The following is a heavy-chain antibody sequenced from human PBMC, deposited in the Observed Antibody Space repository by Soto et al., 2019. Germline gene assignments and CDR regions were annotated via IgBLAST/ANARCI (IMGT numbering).Heavy chain of an antibody. V-gene: IGHV3-23*01. Sequence: PGGSLRLSCVASGFNISYNAMSWVRQAPGKGLQWVSTLISSGESTYYADSVKGRFTISRDSSKNTLYLQMNSLKTEDTAVYYCTTDEEGIAAAGTVNYSYYGMDVWGQGTTVTVSS. J-gene: IGHJ6*02. D-gene: IGHD6-13*01. CDR1: GFNISYNA. CDR3: TTDEEGIAAAGTVNYSYYGMDV. CDR2: LISSGEST.